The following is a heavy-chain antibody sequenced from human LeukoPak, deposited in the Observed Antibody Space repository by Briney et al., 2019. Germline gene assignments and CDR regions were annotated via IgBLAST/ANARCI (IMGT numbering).Heavy chain of an antibody. J-gene: IGHJ4*02. D-gene: IGHD2-15*01. Sequence: GGSLRLSCAASGFTFSSYGMHWVRQAPGKGLEWVAVISYDGSNKYYADSVKGRFTISRDNSKNSLYLQMNSLRAEDTAVYYCARERGYCSGGSCYSGGFDYWGQGTLVTVSS. V-gene: IGHV3-30*03. CDR1: GFTFSSYG. CDR3: ARERGYCSGGSCYSGGFDY. CDR2: ISYDGSNK.